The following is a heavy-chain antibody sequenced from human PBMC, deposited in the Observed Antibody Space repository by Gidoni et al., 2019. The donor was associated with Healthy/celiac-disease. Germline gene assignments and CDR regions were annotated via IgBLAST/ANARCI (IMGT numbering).Heavy chain of an antibody. J-gene: IGHJ3*02. CDR2: ISSSGSTI. D-gene: IGHD3-22*01. CDR1: GFTFSDYY. Sequence: QVQLVESGGGLVKPGGSLRLSCAASGFTFSDYYMRWIRQAPGKGLEWVSYISSSGSTIYYADSVKGRFTISRDNAKNSLYLQMNSLRAEDTAVYYCARDRNSEMYYYDSSGYSYAFDIWGQGTMVTVSS. V-gene: IGHV3-11*01. CDR3: ARDRNSEMYYYDSSGYSYAFDI.